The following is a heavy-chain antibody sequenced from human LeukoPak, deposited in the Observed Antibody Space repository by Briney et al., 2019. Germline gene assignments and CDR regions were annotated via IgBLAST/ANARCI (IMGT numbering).Heavy chain of an antibody. CDR2: IIPIFGTA. Sequence: SVKVSCKASGGTFSSYAISWVRQAPGQGLEWMGGIIPIFGTANYAQKFQGRVTITADESTSTAYMELSSLRSEDTAVYYCARDSYGDYGRFGYWGQGTLVTVSS. CDR1: GGTFSSYA. D-gene: IGHD4-17*01. V-gene: IGHV1-69*13. J-gene: IGHJ4*02. CDR3: ARDSYGDYGRFGY.